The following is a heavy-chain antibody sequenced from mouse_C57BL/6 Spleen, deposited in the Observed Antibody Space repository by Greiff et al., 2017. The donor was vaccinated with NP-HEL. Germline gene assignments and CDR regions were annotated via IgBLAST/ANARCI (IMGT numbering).Heavy chain of an antibody. D-gene: IGHD4-1*01. CDR2: ISSGGDYI. CDR3: TRDGWDRYAMDY. V-gene: IGHV5-9-1*02. Sequence: EVMLVESGEGLVKPGGSLKLSCAASGFTFSSYAMSWVRQTPEKRLEWVAYISSGGDYIYYADTVKGRFTISRDNARNTLYLQMSSLKSEDTAMYYCTRDGWDRYAMDYWGQGTSVTVSS. CDR1: GFTFSSYA. J-gene: IGHJ4*01.